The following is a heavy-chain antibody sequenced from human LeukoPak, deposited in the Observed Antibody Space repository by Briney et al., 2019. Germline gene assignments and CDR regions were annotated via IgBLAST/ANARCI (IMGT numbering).Heavy chain of an antibody. CDR1: GFTFSSYW. D-gene: IGHD3-10*01. J-gene: IGHJ6*03. V-gene: IGHV3-74*01. CDR3: ARAGSGYYYYMDV. Sequence: GGSLRLSCAASGFTFSSYWMHWVRQAPGKGLVWVSRINTDGSSTSYADSVKGRFTISRDNAKNTLYLQMNSLRAEDTAVYYCARAGSGYYYYMDVWGKGTTVTVSS. CDR2: INTDGSST.